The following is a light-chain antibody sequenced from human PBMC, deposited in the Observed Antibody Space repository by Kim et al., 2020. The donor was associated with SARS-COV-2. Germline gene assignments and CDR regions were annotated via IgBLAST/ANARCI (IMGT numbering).Light chain of an antibody. V-gene: IGLV3-1*01. Sequence: PGQTASITCSGDKLGDKYSCWYQQKPGQSPVLVIYQDSKRPSGIPERFSGSNSGNTATLTISGTQAMDEADYYCQAWDSSTAYVVFGGGTQLTVL. J-gene: IGLJ2*01. CDR1: KLGDKY. CDR3: QAWDSSTAYVV. CDR2: QDS.